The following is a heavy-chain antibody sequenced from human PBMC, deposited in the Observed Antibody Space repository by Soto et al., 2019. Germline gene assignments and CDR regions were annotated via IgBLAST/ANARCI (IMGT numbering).Heavy chain of an antibody. D-gene: IGHD6-25*01. J-gene: IGHJ4*02. Sequence: QVQLVESGGGVVQPGRSLRLSCAASGFTFSTYGMHWVRQAPGKGLEWLAVISYDEKTKYYADSVKARFTISRDNSKNTLFLQRNRLRSEDTAVYYCAKGSQMAAVLDNWGQGTLVTVSS. CDR3: AKGSQMAAVLDN. CDR1: GFTFSTYG. V-gene: IGHV3-30*18. CDR2: ISYDEKTK.